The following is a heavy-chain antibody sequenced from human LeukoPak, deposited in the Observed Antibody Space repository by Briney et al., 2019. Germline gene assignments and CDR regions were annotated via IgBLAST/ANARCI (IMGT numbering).Heavy chain of an antibody. J-gene: IGHJ4*02. V-gene: IGHV3-7*01. CDR1: GFTFSNYW. D-gene: IGHD2-2*01. CDR2: INKDGREK. CDR3: ASPPTGSTWLP. Sequence: GGSLRLSCAASGFTFSNYWMSWVRQAPGKGLEWVANINKDGREKYYVDSVKGRFTVSRDNAKNSLYLQMNSLRGEDAAVYYCASPPTGSTWLPWGQGTLVTVSS.